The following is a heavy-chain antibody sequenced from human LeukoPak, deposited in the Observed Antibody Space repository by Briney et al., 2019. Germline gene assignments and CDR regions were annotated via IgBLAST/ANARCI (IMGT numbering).Heavy chain of an antibody. V-gene: IGHV4-30-4*08. Sequence: SETLSLTCPVSGGSISSGDYYWSWIRQPPGKGLEWIGYIYYSGSTYYNPSLKSRVTISVDTSKNQFSLKLSSVTAADTAVYYCARGAGGPAAIAGYYYYYYMDVWGKGTTVTVSS. D-gene: IGHD2-2*01. CDR1: GGSISSGDYY. J-gene: IGHJ6*03. CDR2: IYYSGST. CDR3: ARGAGGPAAIAGYYYYYYMDV.